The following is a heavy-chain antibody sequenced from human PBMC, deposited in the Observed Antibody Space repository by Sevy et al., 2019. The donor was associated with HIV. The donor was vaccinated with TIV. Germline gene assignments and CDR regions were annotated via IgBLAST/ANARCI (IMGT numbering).Heavy chain of an antibody. CDR2: IQYDGSNK. D-gene: IGHD2-21*01. CDR3: VKEGGGEGGDH. J-gene: IGHJ4*02. CDR1: GFSYSSYG. Sequence: GGSLRLSCAASGFSYSSYGMHWVRQAPGKGLEWVAYIQYDGSNKDYADSVKGRFIISRDNSKNTLDLQMNSLRVEDTAVYYCVKEGGGEGGDHWGQGTLVTVSS. V-gene: IGHV3-30*02.